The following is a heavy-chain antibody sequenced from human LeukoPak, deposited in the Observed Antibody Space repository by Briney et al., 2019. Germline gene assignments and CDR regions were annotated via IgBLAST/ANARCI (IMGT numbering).Heavy chain of an antibody. D-gene: IGHD6-13*01. J-gene: IGHJ4*02. V-gene: IGHV3-30*02. CDR2: IRYDESKT. CDR1: GFTFKAYG. Sequence: GGSLRLSCAASGFTFKAYGMHWVRWAPGKGLEWLAFIRYDESKTYYADSVKGRFTISRDNSKNTLYLQMNSLRAEDTAVYYCAAGYSSSWYLIDYWGQGTLVTVSS. CDR3: AAGYSSSWYLIDY.